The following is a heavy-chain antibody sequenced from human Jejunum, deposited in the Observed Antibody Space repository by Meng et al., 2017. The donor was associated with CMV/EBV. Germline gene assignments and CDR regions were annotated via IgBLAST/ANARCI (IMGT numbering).Heavy chain of an antibody. CDR1: FIVSSSY. J-gene: IGHJ3*02. D-gene: IGHD3-22*01. CDR2: IYSGGST. V-gene: IGHV3-66*02. CDR3: ARRKYDSGDYYHHAFDM. Sequence: FIVSSSYMTWVRQAPGKGLEWVSVIYSGGSTYNAKSVKGRFTISRDNSKNTLYLQMNSLRAEDTAVYYCARRKYDSGDYYHHAFDMWGQGTLVTVSS.